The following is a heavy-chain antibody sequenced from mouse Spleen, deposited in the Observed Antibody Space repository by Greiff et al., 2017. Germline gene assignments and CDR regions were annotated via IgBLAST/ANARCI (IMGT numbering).Heavy chain of an antibody. CDR2: ISSGGGNT. CDR1: GFTFSSYA. D-gene: IGHD2-3*01. V-gene: IGHV5-9*01. J-gene: IGHJ2*01. CDR3: ARPFDGYYGY. Sequence: EVMLVESGGGLVKLGGSLKLSCAASGFTFSSYAMSWVRQTPEKRLEWVATISSGGGNTYYPDSVKGRFTISRDNAKNTLYLQMSSLKSEDTAMYYCARPFDGYYGYWGQGTTLTVSS.